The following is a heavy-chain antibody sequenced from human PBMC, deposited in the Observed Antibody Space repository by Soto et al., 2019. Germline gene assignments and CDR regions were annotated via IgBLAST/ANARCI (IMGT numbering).Heavy chain of an antibody. V-gene: IGHV3-11*05. CDR1: GFTFSDYY. D-gene: IGHD3-9*01. Sequence: QVQLVESGGGLVKPGRSLRLSCAASGFTFSDYYMSWIRQAPGKGLEWVSYISSSSSYTNYAVSVKGRFTISSDNAKNSLYLQMNSLRAEDTAVYYCARDADILTGADAFDIWGQGTMVTVSS. CDR2: ISSSSSYT. CDR3: ARDADILTGADAFDI. J-gene: IGHJ3*02.